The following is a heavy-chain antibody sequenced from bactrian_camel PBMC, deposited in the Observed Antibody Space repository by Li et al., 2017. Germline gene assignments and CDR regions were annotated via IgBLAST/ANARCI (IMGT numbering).Heavy chain of an antibody. J-gene: IGHJ4*01. D-gene: IGHD7*01. CDR3: VTGNGAY. CDR2: IHSGWRGDGTT. V-gene: IGHV3S25*01. Sequence: QLVESGGGLVQPGGSLRLSCATSGFTFNIHYMNWVRQAPGKEREGLAAIHSGWRGDGTTTYSDPVKGRFTISQDNANKLVHLQMNSLKSDDTGLYFCVTGNGAYWGQGTQVTVS. CDR1: GFTFNIHY.